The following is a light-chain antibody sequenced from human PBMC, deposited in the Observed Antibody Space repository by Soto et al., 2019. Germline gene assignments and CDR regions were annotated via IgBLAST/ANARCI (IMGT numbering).Light chain of an antibody. V-gene: IGLV2-8*01. CDR2: EVN. J-gene: IGLJ2*01. CDR1: SSDVGGYNY. Sequence: QSALTQPPSASGSPGQSVTISCTGTSSDVGGYNYVSWYQQHPGKAPKLMIYEVNKRPSGVPDRFSGSKSGNTASLTVSGLQAEDEDDYHCSSFAGSNSLVFGGGTKLTVL. CDR3: SSFAGSNSLV.